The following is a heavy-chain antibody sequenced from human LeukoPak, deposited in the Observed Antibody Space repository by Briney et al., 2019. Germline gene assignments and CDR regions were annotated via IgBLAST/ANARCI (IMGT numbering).Heavy chain of an antibody. CDR1: GFTFSRYW. D-gene: IGHD1-1*01. J-gene: IGHJ6*02. CDR2: IKQDGIET. Sequence: GGSLRLSCAASGFTFSRYWMSWVRQAPGRGLEWVAIIKQDGIETYYVDSVKGRFTISRDNAKESLYPQMNSLRAEDTAVYYCARDCPGLATGHYGMDVWGQGTTVTVSS. V-gene: IGHV3-7*01. CDR3: ARDCPGLATGHYGMDV.